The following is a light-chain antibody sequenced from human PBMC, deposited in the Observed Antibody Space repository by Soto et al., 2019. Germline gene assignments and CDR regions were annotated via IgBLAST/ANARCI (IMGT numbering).Light chain of an antibody. V-gene: IGLV2-11*02. Sequence: QSALTQPASVSGSPGQTITISCTGTRTDIGGYNYVSWYQQHPGKAPKLMIYDVSKRPSGVPDRFSGSKSGNTASLTISGLQAEDEADYYCCSYAGSYTYWVFGGGTKLTVL. J-gene: IGLJ3*02. CDR3: CSYAGSYTYWV. CDR1: RTDIGGYNY. CDR2: DVS.